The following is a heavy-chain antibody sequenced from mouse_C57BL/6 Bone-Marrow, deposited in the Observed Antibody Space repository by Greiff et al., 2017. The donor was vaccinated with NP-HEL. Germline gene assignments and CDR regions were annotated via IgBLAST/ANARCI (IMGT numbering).Heavy chain of an antibody. V-gene: IGHV1-19*01. CDR2: INPYNGGT. CDR1: GYTFTDYY. Sequence: EVKLMESGPVLVKPGASVKMSCKASGYTFTDYYMNWVKQSHGKSLEWIGVINPYNGGTSYNQKFKGKATLTVDKSSSTAYMELNSLTSEDSAVYYCARYPSSTGAYYFDYWGQGTTLTVSS. CDR3: ARYPSSTGAYYFDY. J-gene: IGHJ2*01. D-gene: IGHD4-1*02.